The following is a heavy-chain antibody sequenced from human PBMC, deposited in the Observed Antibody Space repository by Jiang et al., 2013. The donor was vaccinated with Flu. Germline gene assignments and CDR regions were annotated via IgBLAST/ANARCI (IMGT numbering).Heavy chain of an antibody. J-gene: IGHJ3*01. Sequence: GAEVKKPGASVKVSCKASGYIFTDYYIHWVRQAPGQSLEWMGRVNPNSGDTNFAQKFQGRVTMTRDTSTSTAYMELGRLTSDDTAVYSCAKDNSVTVVRGGDDAFDVWGQGTVVTVSS. V-gene: IGHV1-2*06. CDR1: GYIFTDYY. CDR3: AKDNSVTVVRGGDDAFDV. D-gene: IGHD3-10*01. CDR2: VNPNSGDT.